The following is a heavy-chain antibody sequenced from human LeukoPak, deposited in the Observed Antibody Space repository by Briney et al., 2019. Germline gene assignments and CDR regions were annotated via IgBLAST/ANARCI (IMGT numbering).Heavy chain of an antibody. CDR2: IYHSGTT. J-gene: IGHJ4*02. V-gene: IGHV4-4*02. Sequence: GTLSLTCAVSGESISSSNWWSWVRQAPGKGLEWIGEIYHSGTTNYNPSLKSRVTISFDTSKNQFSLNLRSVTAADTAVYYCANKVYCSTTSCYHAGYWGQGTLVTVSS. CDR1: GESISSSNW. CDR3: ANKVYCSTTSCYHAGY. D-gene: IGHD2-2*01.